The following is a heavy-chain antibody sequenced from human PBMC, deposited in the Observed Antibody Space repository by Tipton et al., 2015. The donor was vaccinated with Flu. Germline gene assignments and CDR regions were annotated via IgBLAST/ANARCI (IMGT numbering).Heavy chain of an antibody. J-gene: IGHJ3*02. CDR1: GFTFSSYE. D-gene: IGHD5-18*01. CDR3: ARDSGGVGGDTAMVLTPAAFDI. V-gene: IGHV3-48*03. Sequence: SLRLSCAASGFTFSSYEMNWVRQAPGKGLEWVSYISSSGSTIYYADSVKGRFTISRDNAKNSLYLQMNSLRAEDTAVYYCARDSGGVGGDTAMVLTPAAFDIWGQGTMVTVSS. CDR2: ISSSGSTI.